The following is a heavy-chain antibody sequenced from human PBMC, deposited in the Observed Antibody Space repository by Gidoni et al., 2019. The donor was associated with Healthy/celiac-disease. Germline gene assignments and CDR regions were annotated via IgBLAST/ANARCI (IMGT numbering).Heavy chain of an antibody. Sequence: QVQLQESGPGLVKPSATLSLTCTVSGGSISSYYWSWIRQPPGKGLEWIGYIYYSGSTNYNPSLKSRVTISVDTSKNQFSLKLSSVTAADTAVYYCAREGRFGDFDYWGQGTLVTVSS. CDR1: GGSISSYY. CDR3: AREGRFGDFDY. V-gene: IGHV4-59*01. CDR2: IYYSGST. J-gene: IGHJ4*02. D-gene: IGHD3-16*01.